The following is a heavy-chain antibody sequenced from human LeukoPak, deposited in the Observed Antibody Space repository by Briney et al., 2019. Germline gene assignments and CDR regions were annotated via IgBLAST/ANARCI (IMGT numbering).Heavy chain of an antibody. D-gene: IGHD3-10*01. CDR3: ARGSSGRSFDY. CDR2: VNSDGSST. V-gene: IGHV3-74*01. CDR1: GFTFTNYW. J-gene: IGHJ4*02. Sequence: PGGSLRLSCAASGFTFTNYWMHWVRQVPGKGLVWVSHVNSDGSSTSYADSVKGRFSISRDNAKNTLYLQMNSLRVEDTAVFYCARGSSGRSFDYWGQGILVTVSS.